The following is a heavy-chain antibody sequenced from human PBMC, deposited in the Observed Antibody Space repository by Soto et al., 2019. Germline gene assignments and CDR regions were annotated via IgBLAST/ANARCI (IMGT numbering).Heavy chain of an antibody. V-gene: IGHV4-59*08. CDR3: ARHAGGSTWVYGMDV. D-gene: IGHD6-13*01. CDR1: GGSISTYY. CDR2: IFSRGST. J-gene: IGHJ6*02. Sequence: QVQLQESGPGLVKPSETLSLTCTVSGGSISTYYWNWIRQSPGQGLEWIGYIFSRGSTNYNPSLQSRVTSSVDTSKNQVSRNLGSVTAADTAVYYCARHAGGSTWVYGMDVWGQGNTVTVSS.